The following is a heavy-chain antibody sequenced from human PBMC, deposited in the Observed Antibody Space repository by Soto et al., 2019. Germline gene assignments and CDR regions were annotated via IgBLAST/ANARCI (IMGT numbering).Heavy chain of an antibody. CDR1: GFSFSTYA. D-gene: IGHD1-7*01. Sequence: EVQLLESGGSLVQPGGSLRLSCAASGFSFSTYAMGWVRQAPGKGLEWVSAISGSGSATYYPDPVKGRFTISRDNSKDTLYLQMNSLRAGDTAVYYCAKDIKGTGTNVIYASWGQGSLVTVSS. CDR3: AKDIKGTGTNVIYAS. CDR2: ISGSGSAT. V-gene: IGHV3-23*01. J-gene: IGHJ5*02.